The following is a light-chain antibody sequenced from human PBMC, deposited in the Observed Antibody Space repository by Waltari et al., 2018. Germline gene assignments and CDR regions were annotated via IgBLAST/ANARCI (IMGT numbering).Light chain of an antibody. CDR1: SSNIGSNY. J-gene: IGLJ3*02. CDR3: STWDDSLSAWV. V-gene: IGLV1-47*01. Sequence: QSVLIQPPSASGTPGQRVTISCSGSSSNIGSNYLCWYQQLPGAAPKLLLFRDNQRPAGFPARFPASKFVPSASLAISGLRSEDEADYVCSTWDDSLSAWVFGGGTKLTVL. CDR2: RDN.